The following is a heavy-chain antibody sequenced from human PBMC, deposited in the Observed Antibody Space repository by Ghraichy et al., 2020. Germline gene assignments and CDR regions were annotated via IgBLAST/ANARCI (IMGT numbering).Heavy chain of an antibody. CDR3: ATGGGGSSYGHGGWLDP. CDR1: GGSITSYY. D-gene: IGHD5-18*01. Sequence: SETLSLTCTVSGGSITSYYWSWIRQPPGKGLEWIGYVHHSGTTTYNPSLKSRVTISVDTSTNQFSLKLSSLTAADTAVYYCATGGGGSSYGHGGWLDPWGQGTLVTVSS. V-gene: IGHV4-59*01. CDR2: VHHSGTT. J-gene: IGHJ5*02.